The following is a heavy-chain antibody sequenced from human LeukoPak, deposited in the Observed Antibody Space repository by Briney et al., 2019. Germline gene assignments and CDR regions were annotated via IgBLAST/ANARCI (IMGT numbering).Heavy chain of an antibody. Sequence: EASVKVSCKASGYTFTGYYMHWVRQAPGQGLEWMGWINPNSGGTNYAQKFQGRVTMTRDTSISTAYMELSRLRSDDTAVYYCARGGSSREINWFDPWGQGTLVTVSS. CDR1: GYTFTGYY. J-gene: IGHJ5*02. D-gene: IGHD6-13*01. CDR3: ARGGSSREINWFDP. V-gene: IGHV1-2*02. CDR2: INPNSGGT.